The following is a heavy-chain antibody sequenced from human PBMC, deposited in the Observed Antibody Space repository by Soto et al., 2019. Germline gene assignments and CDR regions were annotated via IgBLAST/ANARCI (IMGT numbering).Heavy chain of an antibody. Sequence: ASVKVSCKVSGYTLTELSMHWVRQAPGKGLGWMGGFDPEDGETIYAQKFQGRVTMTEDTSTDTAYMELSSLRSEDTAVYYCATSPEGWLQYYFAYWGQGTLVTVSS. J-gene: IGHJ4*02. CDR2: FDPEDGET. CDR1: GYTLTELS. D-gene: IGHD5-12*01. CDR3: ATSPEGWLQYYFAY. V-gene: IGHV1-24*01.